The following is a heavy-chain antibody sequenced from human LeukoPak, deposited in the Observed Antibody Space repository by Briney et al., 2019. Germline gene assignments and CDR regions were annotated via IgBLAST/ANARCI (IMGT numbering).Heavy chain of an antibody. J-gene: IGHJ6*02. Sequence: ASVKVSCKASGYTCTGYYMHWVRQAPGQGLEWMGWINPNSGGTNYAQKFQGWVTMTRDTSISTAYMELSRLRSDDTAVYYCARALNGGYDPSGMDVWGQGTTVTVSS. CDR1: GYTCTGYY. CDR3: ARALNGGYDPSGMDV. D-gene: IGHD2-2*01. CDR2: INPNSGGT. V-gene: IGHV1-2*04.